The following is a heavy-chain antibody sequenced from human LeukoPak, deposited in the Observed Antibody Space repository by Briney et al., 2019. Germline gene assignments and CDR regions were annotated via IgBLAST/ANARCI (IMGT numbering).Heavy chain of an antibody. J-gene: IGHJ4*02. CDR3: ASIPYYDFWSGYYAPSYFDY. V-gene: IGHV4-30-4*08. CDR2: IYYSGST. D-gene: IGHD3-3*01. CDR1: GGSISSGDHY. Sequence: SETLSLTCTLSGGSISSGDHYWSWIRQPPGKRLEWIGYIYYSGSTYYNPSLKSRVTISVDTSKNQFSLKLSSVTAADTAVYYCASIPYYDFWSGYYAPSYFDYWGQGTLVTVSS.